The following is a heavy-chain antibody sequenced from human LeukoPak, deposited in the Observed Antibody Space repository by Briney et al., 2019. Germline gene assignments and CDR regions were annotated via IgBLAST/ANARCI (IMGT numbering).Heavy chain of an antibody. V-gene: IGHV1-69*05. Sequence: SVKVSCKASGGTFSSYAISWVRQAPGQGLEWMGGIIPIFGTANYAQKFQGRVTITTDESTSTAYMELSSLRSEDTAVYYCAREEGGSWYGSYFDYWGQGTLVTVSS. CDR3: AREEGGSWYGSYFDY. CDR2: IIPIFGTA. J-gene: IGHJ4*02. CDR1: GGTFSSYA. D-gene: IGHD6-13*01.